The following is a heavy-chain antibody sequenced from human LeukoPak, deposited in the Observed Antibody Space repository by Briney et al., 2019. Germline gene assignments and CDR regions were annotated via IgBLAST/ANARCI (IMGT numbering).Heavy chain of an antibody. V-gene: IGHV4-39*01. CDR1: GGSISSSSYY. J-gene: IGHJ6*02. CDR3: AGINTVFYYYYGMDV. D-gene: IGHD4-11*01. Sequence: SETLSLTCTVSGGSISSSSYYWGWIRQPPGKGLEWIGSIYYSGSTYYNPSLKSRVTISVDTSKNQFSLKLSSVTAADTAVYYCAGINTVFYYYYGMDVWGQGTTVTVSS. CDR2: IYYSGST.